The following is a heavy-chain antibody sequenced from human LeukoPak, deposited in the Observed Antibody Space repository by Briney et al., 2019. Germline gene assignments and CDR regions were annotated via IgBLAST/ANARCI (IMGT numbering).Heavy chain of an antibody. CDR1: GFTFSSYS. D-gene: IGHD6-6*01. CDR3: ATSSIAARPGFDY. Sequence: PGGSLRLSRAASGFTFSSYSMNWVRQAPGKGLEWVSYISSSSSTIYYADSVKGRFTISRDNAKNSLYLQMNSLRAEDTAVYYCATSSIAARPGFDYWGQGTLVTVSS. J-gene: IGHJ4*02. V-gene: IGHV3-48*04. CDR2: ISSSSSTI.